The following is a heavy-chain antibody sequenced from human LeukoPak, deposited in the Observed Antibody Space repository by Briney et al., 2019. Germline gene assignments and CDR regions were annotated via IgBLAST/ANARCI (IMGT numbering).Heavy chain of an antibody. V-gene: IGHV3-21*01. Sequence: GGSLRLSCAASGFTFSSYSMNWVRQAPGKGLEWVSSISSSSSYIYYADSVKGRFTISRDNAKNSLYLRMNSLRAEDTAVYYCASGLSRYPFDYWGQGTLVTVSS. D-gene: IGHD1-1*01. CDR2: ISSSSSYI. J-gene: IGHJ4*02. CDR3: ASGLSRYPFDY. CDR1: GFTFSSYS.